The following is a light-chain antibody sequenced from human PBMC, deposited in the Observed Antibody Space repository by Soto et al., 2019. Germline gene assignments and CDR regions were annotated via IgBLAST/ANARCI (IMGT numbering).Light chain of an antibody. CDR1: SSDVGSYNL. CDR3: CSYAGSSPVV. CDR2: EVS. Sequence: QSALTQPASVSGSPGQSITISCTGTSSDVGSYNLVSWYQHHPGKAPKLMIYEVSKRTSGVSNRFSGSKSGNTASLTISGLQAEDEADYYCCSYAGSSPVVFGGGTKVTVL. J-gene: IGLJ2*01. V-gene: IGLV2-23*02.